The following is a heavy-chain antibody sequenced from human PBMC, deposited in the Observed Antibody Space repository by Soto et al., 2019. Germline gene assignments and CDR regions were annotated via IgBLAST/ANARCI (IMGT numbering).Heavy chain of an antibody. D-gene: IGHD3-16*02. CDR3: ARGSSRVMYYDYVWGSYRPYYFDY. Sequence: SETLSLTCAVYGGSFSGYYWSWIRQPPGKGLEWIGEINHSGSTNYNPSLKSRVTISVDTSKNQFSLKLSSVTAADTAVYYCARGSSRVMYYDYVWGSYRPYYFDYWGQGTLVTVSS. CDR2: INHSGST. V-gene: IGHV4-34*01. J-gene: IGHJ4*02. CDR1: GGSFSGYY.